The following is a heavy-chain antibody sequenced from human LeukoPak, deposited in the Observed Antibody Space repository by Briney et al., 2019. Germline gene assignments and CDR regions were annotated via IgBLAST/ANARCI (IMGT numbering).Heavy chain of an antibody. D-gene: IGHD3-22*01. CDR3: VRVPAYYYDSSGCPDY. CDR2: ISGSGGDT. V-gene: IGHV3-23*01. CDR1: GFTFSNYA. Sequence: GGSLRLSCAASGFTFSNYAMSWVRQAPGKGLEWVSGISGSGGDTYYADSVKGRFTISRDNSKNTLYLQMNSLRAEDTAVYYCVRVPAYYYDSSGCPDYWGQGTLVTVSS. J-gene: IGHJ4*02.